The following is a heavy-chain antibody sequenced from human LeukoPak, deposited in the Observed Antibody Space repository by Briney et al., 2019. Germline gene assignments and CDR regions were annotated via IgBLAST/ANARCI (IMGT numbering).Heavy chain of an antibody. CDR3: ARHSRRWLQFSGYYYGMDV. CDR2: IYPGDSDT. CDR1: GYSFTSYW. J-gene: IGHJ6*02. Sequence: GESLKISCKGSGYSFTSYWIGWVRQTPGKGLEWMGIIYPGDSDTRYSPSFQGQVTISADKSISTAYLQWSSLKASDTAMYYCARHSRRWLQFSGYYYGMDVWGQGTTVTVSS. D-gene: IGHD5-24*01. V-gene: IGHV5-51*01.